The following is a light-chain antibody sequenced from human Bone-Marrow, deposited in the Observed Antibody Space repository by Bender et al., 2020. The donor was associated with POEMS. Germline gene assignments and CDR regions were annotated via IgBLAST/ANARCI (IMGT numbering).Light chain of an antibody. J-gene: IGLJ2*01. CDR2: EVS. Sequence: QSALTQPASVSGSPGQSITISCTGTSSDVGSDDLVSWYQQHSGKAPKLIIYEVSKRPSGVPDRFSGSKSGNTASLAITGLQAEDEADYYCLCHDRSLSGSIFGGGTKLTVL. CDR1: SSDVGSDDL. V-gene: IGLV2-14*02. CDR3: LCHDRSLSGSI.